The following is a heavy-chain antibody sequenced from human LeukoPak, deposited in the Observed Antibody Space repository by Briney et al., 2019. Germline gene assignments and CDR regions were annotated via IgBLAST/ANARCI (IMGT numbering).Heavy chain of an antibody. CDR3: ARRTEEAFDI. V-gene: IGHV3-21*01. Sequence: PGGSLRLSCAASGFTFSTYTMNWVRQAPGKGLEWVSSITSSSTYIYYADSMKGRFTISRDNAKNSLYLQMNSLRAEDTAVYYCARRTEEAFDIWGQGTMVTVSS. CDR2: ITSSSTYI. CDR1: GFTFSTYT. D-gene: IGHD1-14*01. J-gene: IGHJ3*02.